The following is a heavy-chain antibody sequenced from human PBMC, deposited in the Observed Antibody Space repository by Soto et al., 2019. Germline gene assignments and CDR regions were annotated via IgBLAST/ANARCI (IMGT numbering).Heavy chain of an antibody. CDR1: GGSIRSSRYS. Sequence: QLQLQESGPGLVKPSETLSLACTVSGGSIRSSRYSWGWIRQPPGNGLEWIGSAYYSGSTYYNPSLKSRVTMSADTSKNQFAQKLSSVTAADTAVYYCATRQGGSYNWFDPWGQGTLVTVSS. CDR3: ATRQGGSYNWFDP. CDR2: AYYSGST. D-gene: IGHD2-15*01. V-gene: IGHV4-39*01. J-gene: IGHJ5*02.